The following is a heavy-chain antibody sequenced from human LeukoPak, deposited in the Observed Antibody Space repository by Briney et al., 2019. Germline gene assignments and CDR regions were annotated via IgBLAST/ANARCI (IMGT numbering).Heavy chain of an antibody. Sequence: PGGSLRLSCQAFGFTFSSYDLPWVGKATGKGLKWVSAIGTAGDTYYPGSVKGRFTISRENAKNSLYLQMNSLRAGDTAVYYCAREGMTTVTTGAFDIWGQGTMVTVSS. V-gene: IGHV3-13*01. CDR3: AREGMTTVTTGAFDI. CDR1: GFTFSSYD. CDR2: IGTAGDT. D-gene: IGHD4-17*01. J-gene: IGHJ3*02.